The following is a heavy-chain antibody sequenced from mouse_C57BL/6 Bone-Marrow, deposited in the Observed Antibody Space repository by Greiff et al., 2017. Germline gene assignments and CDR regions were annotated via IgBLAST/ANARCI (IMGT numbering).Heavy chain of an antibody. J-gene: IGHJ4*01. CDR1: GFTFSSYA. Sequence: DVQLVESGGGLVKPGGSLKLSCAASGFTFSSYAMSWVRQTPEKRLEWVATISDGGSYTYYPDNVKGRFTISRDNAKNNLYLQMSHLKSEDTAMYYCARGMITRCMDYWGQGTSVTVSS. CDR2: ISDGGSYT. D-gene: IGHD2-4*01. V-gene: IGHV5-4*01. CDR3: ARGMITRCMDY.